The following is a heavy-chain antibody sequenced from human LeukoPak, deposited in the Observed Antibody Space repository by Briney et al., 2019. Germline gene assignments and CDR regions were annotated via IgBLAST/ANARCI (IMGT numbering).Heavy chain of an antibody. Sequence: SETLSLTCTVSVDSISSYYWSWIRQPPGKGLEGIGYIYYSGRTDYNPSLKSRVSISVDTSKKQVSLKLSSVTAADTAVYYCARALQDYYYAMDVWGHGTTVTVSS. CDR2: IYYSGRT. V-gene: IGHV4-59*01. J-gene: IGHJ6*02. CDR1: VDSISSYY. CDR3: ARALQDYYYAMDV. D-gene: IGHD5-24*01.